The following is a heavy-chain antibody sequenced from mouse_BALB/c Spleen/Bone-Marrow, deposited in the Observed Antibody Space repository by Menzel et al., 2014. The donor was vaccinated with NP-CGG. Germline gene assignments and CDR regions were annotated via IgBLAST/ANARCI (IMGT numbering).Heavy chain of an antibody. D-gene: IGHD2-10*02. J-gene: IGHJ4*01. V-gene: IGHV1-14*01. CDR3: ARGGYGNVYYAMDY. CDR2: INPYNDGT. CDR1: GYTFTSYV. Sequence: EVQLQQSGPELVKPGASVKMSCKASGYTFTSYVMHWVKQKPGQGLEWIGYINPYNDGTKYNEKFKGKATLTSDKSSSTAYMELSSLSSEDSAVYYCARGGYGNVYYAMDYWGQGTSVTVSS.